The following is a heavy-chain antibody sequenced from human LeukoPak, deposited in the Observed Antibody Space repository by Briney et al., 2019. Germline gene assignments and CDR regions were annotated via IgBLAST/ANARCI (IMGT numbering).Heavy chain of an antibody. Sequence: SETLSLTCTVSGGSISSYYWSWIRQPPGKGLEWIGSIYYSGSTYYNPSLKSRVTISVDTSKNQFPLKLSSVTAADTAVYYCARGAAMAPFDYWGQGTLVTVSS. CDR1: GGSISSYY. J-gene: IGHJ4*02. D-gene: IGHD5-18*01. CDR2: IYYSGST. V-gene: IGHV4-39*06. CDR3: ARGAAMAPFDY.